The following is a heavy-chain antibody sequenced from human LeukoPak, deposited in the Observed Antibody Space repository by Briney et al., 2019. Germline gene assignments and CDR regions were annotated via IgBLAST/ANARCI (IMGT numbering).Heavy chain of an antibody. CDR3: ARDHGHITMVRGVITSPHYYYGMDV. Sequence: GRSLRLSCAASGFTFDDYAMHWVRQAPGKGLEWVSGISWNSGSIGYADSVKGRFTIPRDNAKNSLYLQMNSLRAEDTAVYYCARDHGHITMVRGVITSPHYYYGMDVWGQGTTVTVSS. D-gene: IGHD3-10*01. CDR1: GFTFDDYA. J-gene: IGHJ6*02. V-gene: IGHV3-9*01. CDR2: ISWNSGSI.